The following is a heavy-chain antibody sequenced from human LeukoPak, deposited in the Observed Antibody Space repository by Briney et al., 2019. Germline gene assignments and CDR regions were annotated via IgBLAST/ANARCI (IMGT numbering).Heavy chain of an antibody. CDR1: GFTFSSYS. CDR3: ASAYCGGDCYSAYYYYGMDV. V-gene: IGHV3-48*02. D-gene: IGHD2-21*02. Sequence: GGSLRLSCAASGFTFSSYSTNWVRQAPGKGLEWVSYISSSSSTIYYADSVKGRFTISRDNAKNSLYLQMNSLRDEDTAVYYCASAYCGGDCYSAYYYYGMDVWGQGTTVTVSS. J-gene: IGHJ6*02. CDR2: ISSSSSTI.